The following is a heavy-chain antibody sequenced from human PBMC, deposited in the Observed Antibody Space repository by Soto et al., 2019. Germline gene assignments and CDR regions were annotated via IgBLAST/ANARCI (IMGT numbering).Heavy chain of an antibody. V-gene: IGHV3-74*01. CDR3: ARVIRWVAVAETGFDY. CDR2: INSDGSST. Sequence: GGSLRLSCAASGFTFSSYWMHWVRQAPGKGLVWVSRINSDGSSTSYADSVKGRFTISRDNAKNTLYLQMNSLRAEDTAVYYCARVIRWVAVAETGFDYWGQGTLVTVSS. CDR1: GFTFSSYW. J-gene: IGHJ4*02. D-gene: IGHD6-19*01.